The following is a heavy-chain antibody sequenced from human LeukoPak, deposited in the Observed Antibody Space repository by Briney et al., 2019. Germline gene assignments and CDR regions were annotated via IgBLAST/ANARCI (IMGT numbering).Heavy chain of an antibody. V-gene: IGHV4-34*01. CDR1: GGSFSGYY. D-gene: IGHD3-3*01. Sequence: SETLSLTCAVYGGSFSGYYWSWIRQPPGKGLEWIGEINHSGSTNYNPSLKSRVTISVDTSKNQFSLKLSSVTAADTAVYYCARGPYDFWSGYTNNWFDPWGQGTLVTVSS. CDR2: INHSGST. CDR3: ARGPYDFWSGYTNNWFDP. J-gene: IGHJ5*02.